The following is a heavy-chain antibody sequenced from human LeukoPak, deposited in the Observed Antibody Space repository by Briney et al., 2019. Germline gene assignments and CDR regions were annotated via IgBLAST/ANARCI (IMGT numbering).Heavy chain of an antibody. CDR1: DGSISGYY. V-gene: IGHV4-4*07. CDR3: ARDGRQRVTMDTGALDI. Sequence: SETLSLPYTVSDGSISGYYWSWIPQPAGKGLECLGRVYTSRSTNYNPSLKSRVTISMDTSKNQFSLRLSSVTAADTAVYYCARDGRQRVTMDTGALDIWGQGTMVTVSS. CDR2: VYTSRST. J-gene: IGHJ3*02. D-gene: IGHD3-10*01.